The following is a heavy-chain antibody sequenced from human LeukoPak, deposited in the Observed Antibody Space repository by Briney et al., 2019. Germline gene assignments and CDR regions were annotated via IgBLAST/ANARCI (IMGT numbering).Heavy chain of an antibody. D-gene: IGHD6-25*01. J-gene: IGHJ6*03. CDR3: ARKGIGSSRYQNMDV. Sequence: GGSLRLSCTASGFTFSNYALSWVRQAPGKGPEWVSTISIDGGRTYYADSVKGRFTVSRDTSKNTRYLQMNSLSAEDTAVYYCARKGIGSSRYQNMDVWGKGTTVTVSS. V-gene: IGHV3-23*01. CDR1: GFTFSNYA. CDR2: ISIDGGRT.